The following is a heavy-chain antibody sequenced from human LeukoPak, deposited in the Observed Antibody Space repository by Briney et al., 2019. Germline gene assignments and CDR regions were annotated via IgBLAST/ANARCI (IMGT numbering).Heavy chain of an antibody. CDR1: GVSFSGYY. CDR3: ARRWVVPAALDY. CDR2: INHSGST. J-gene: IGHJ4*02. V-gene: IGHV4-34*01. Sequence: PSETLSLTCAVYGVSFSGYYWSWIRQPPGKGLEWIGEINHSGSTNYNPSLKSRVTISVDTSKNQFSLKLSSVTAADTAVYYCARRWVVPAALDYWGQGTLVTVSS. D-gene: IGHD2-2*01.